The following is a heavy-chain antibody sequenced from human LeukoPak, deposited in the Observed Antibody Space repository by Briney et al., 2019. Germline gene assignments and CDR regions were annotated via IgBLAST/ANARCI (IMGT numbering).Heavy chain of an antibody. V-gene: IGHV1-18*01. CDR2: ISPYNGNT. CDR1: GYFINKFG. Sequence: ASVNVSCTSSGYFINKFGLSWVRPSLRQRLEQLRSISPYNGNTRYQENLQGRVTMTIDTSTSTAHMELRSLISDDTAVYYCARDTRYIVTTKYNASDIWGQGTMVTVSS. CDR3: ARDTRYIVTTKYNASDI. J-gene: IGHJ3*02. D-gene: IGHD4-11*01.